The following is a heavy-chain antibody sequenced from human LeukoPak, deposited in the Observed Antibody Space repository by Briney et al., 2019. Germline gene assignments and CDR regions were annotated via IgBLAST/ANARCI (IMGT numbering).Heavy chain of an antibody. V-gene: IGHV3-7*02. CDR1: GFSFSGHW. Sequence: GGSLRLSCAASGFSFSGHWMNWVRQPPGKGLEWVANIKPDGSEKYYVDSVKGRFTISRDGAKRSLDLQMDSLRAEDTAIYYCAYRNTLDYWGQGTLVIVSS. J-gene: IGHJ4*02. CDR3: AYRNTLDY. CDR2: IKPDGSEK. D-gene: IGHD1-26*01.